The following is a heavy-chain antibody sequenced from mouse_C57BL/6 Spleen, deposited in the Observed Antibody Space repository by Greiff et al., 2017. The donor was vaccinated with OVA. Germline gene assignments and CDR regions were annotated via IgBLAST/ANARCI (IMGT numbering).Heavy chain of an antibody. CDR1: GFSFSNYV. V-gene: IGHV5-4*01. J-gene: IGHJ2*01. D-gene: IGHD3-3*01. CDR3: ARGGWAFDY. CDR2: ISDGGSYT. Sequence: DVHLVESGGGLVKPGGSLKLSCAASGFSFSNYVMSWVRQTPEKRLEWVATISDGGSYTYYPDNVKGRFTVSRDNAKNNLYLQMSHLKSEDTAIYYCARGGWAFDYWGQGTTLTVSS.